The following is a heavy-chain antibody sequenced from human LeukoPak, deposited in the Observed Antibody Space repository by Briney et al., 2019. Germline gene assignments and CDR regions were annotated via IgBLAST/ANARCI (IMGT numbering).Heavy chain of an antibody. CDR2: IYYSGST. V-gene: IGHV4-39*02. D-gene: IGHD4-23*01. Sequence: PSETLSLTCTVSGGSISSSSYFWGWIRQPPGKGLAWIGSIYYSGSTYYNPSLKSRVTISVDTSKNQFSLKLSSVTAADTAVYYCARDYGGHFDYWGQGTLVTVSS. CDR1: GGSISSSSYF. J-gene: IGHJ4*02. CDR3: ARDYGGHFDY.